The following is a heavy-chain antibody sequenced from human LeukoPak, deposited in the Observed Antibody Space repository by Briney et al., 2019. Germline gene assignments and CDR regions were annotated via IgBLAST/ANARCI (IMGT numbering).Heavy chain of an antibody. D-gene: IGHD2-8*02. CDR1: GFTVSSNY. CDR3: ARYWVGYGMDV. J-gene: IGHJ6*02. V-gene: IGHV3-53*01. CDR2: IYSGGST. Sequence: QPGGSLRLSCAASGFTVSSNYMSWVRQAPGKGLEWVSVIYSGGSTYYADSVKGRFTFSRDNSKNTLYLQMNSLRAEDTAVYYCARYWVGYGMDVWGQGTTVTVSS.